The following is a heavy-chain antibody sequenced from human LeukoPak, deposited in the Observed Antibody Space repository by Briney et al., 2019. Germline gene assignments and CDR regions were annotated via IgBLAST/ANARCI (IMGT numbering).Heavy chain of an antibody. CDR3: ARGVYRSRWYID. D-gene: IGHD6-13*01. CDR2: INHSGST. V-gene: IGHV4-34*01. J-gene: IGHJ4*02. CDR1: GGSFSGYY. Sequence: SETLSLTCAVYGGSFSGYYWSWIRQPPGKGLEWIGEINHSGSTNYNPSLKSRVTISEDTSKNQFYLKLSSVTAADTAVYYCARGVYRSRWYIDWGQGTLVTVSS.